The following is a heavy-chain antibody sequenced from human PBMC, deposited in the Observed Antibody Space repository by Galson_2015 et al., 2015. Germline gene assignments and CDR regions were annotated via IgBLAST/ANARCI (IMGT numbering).Heavy chain of an antibody. J-gene: IGHJ6*02. CDR2: INHSGST. V-gene: IGHV4-34*01. CDR1: GGSFSGYY. CDR3: ARGGGESTTPYYGMDV. D-gene: IGHD3-16*01. Sequence: SETLSLTCAVYGGSFSGYYWSWIRQPPGKGLEWIGEINHSGSTNYNPSLKSRVTISVDTSKNQFSLKLSSVTAADTAVYYCARGGGESTTPYYGMDVWGQGTTVTVSS.